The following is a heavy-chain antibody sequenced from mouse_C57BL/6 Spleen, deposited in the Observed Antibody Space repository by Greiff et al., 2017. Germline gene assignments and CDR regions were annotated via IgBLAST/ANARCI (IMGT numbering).Heavy chain of an antibody. D-gene: IGHD1-1*01. Sequence: QVQLQQSGAELAKPGASVKLSCKASGYTFTSYWMHWVKQRPGQGLEWIGYINPSSGYTKYNQKFKDKATLTADKTSSTAYMQLSSLTYEDSAVXYCARLYGSSSYYFDYWGQGTTLTVSS. CDR1: GYTFTSYW. J-gene: IGHJ2*01. V-gene: IGHV1-7*01. CDR2: INPSSGYT. CDR3: ARLYGSSSYYFDY.